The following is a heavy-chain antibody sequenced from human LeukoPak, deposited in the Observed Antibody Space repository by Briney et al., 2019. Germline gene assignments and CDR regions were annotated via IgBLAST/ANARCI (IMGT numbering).Heavy chain of an antibody. D-gene: IGHD3-10*01. Sequence: ASVKVSCKASGGTFSSYAISWVRQAPGQGREGRGGIIAIFGTANYAQKFQGRVTITADESTSTAYMELSSLRSEDTAVYYCARDRVYGSGTYTLDYYYYYMDVWGKGTTVTVSS. V-gene: IGHV1-69*13. J-gene: IGHJ6*03. CDR3: ARDRVYGSGTYTLDYYYYYMDV. CDR1: GGTFSSYA. CDR2: IIAIFGTA.